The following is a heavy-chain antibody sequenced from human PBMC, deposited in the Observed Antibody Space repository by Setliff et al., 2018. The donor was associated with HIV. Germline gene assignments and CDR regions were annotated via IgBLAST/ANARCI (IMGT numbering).Heavy chain of an antibody. CDR1: GGSISTSNW. CDR3: AREIWGQVAHVPYGMDV. J-gene: IGHJ6*02. Sequence: SETLSLTCTVSGGSISTSNWWGWIRQTPGKGLEWIGYIYYSGSTNYNPSLKSRVTMSVDTSKNQFSLKVRYVTAADTAIYYCAREIWGQVAHVPYGMDVWGQGTTVTVSS. D-gene: IGHD5-12*01. V-gene: IGHV4-28*03. CDR2: IYYSGST.